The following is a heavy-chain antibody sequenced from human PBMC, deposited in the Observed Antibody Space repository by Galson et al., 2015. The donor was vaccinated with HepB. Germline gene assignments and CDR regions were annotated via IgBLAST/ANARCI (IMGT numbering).Heavy chain of an antibody. CDR2: ISYDGSNK. D-gene: IGHD4-17*01. Sequence: SLRLSCAASGFTFSSYAMHWVRQAPGKGLEWVAVISYDGSNKYYADSVKGRFTISRDNSKNTLYLQMNSLRAEDTAVYYCAREDYGRYFDYWGQGTLVTVSS. J-gene: IGHJ4*02. V-gene: IGHV3-30-3*01. CDR1: GFTFSSYA. CDR3: AREDYGRYFDY.